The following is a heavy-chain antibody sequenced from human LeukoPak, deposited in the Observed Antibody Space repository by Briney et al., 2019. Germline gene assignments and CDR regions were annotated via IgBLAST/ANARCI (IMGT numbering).Heavy chain of an antibody. CDR3: ARQADYYYYGMDV. CDR2: IYYSGST. Sequence: ASETLSLTCTVSGGSISSYYWSWIRQPPGKGLEWIGYIYYSGSTNYNPSLKSRVTISVDTSKNQFSLKLSSVTAADTAVYYCARQADYYYYGMDVWGQGTTVTVSS. J-gene: IGHJ6*02. V-gene: IGHV4-59*01. CDR1: GGSISSYY.